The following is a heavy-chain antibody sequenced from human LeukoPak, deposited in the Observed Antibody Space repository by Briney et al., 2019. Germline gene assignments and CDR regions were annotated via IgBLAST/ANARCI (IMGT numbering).Heavy chain of an antibody. J-gene: IGHJ6*02. CDR1: GGSISSSSYY. Sequence: RPSETLSLTCTVSGGSISSSSYYWGWIRQPPGKGLEWIGSIYYSGSTYYNPSLKSRVTISVDTSKNQFSLKLSSVTAADTAVYYCARRAFYYDSSGYPLYYYYGMDVWGQGTTVTVSS. V-gene: IGHV4-39*01. CDR2: IYYSGST. D-gene: IGHD3-22*01. CDR3: ARRAFYYDSSGYPLYYYYGMDV.